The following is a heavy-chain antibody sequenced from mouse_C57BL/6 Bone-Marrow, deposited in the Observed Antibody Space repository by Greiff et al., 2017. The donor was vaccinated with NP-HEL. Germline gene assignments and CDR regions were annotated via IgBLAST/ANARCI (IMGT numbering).Heavy chain of an antibody. V-gene: IGHV1-69*01. Sequence: QVQLQQSGAELVMPGASVKLSCKASGYTFTSYWMHWVKQRPGQGLEWIGEIDPSDSYTNYNQKFKGKSTLTVDKSSSTAYMQLSSLTSEDSAVYYCARSGGFFFAYWGQGTLVTVSA. CDR2: IDPSDSYT. CDR3: ARSGGFFFAY. CDR1: GYTFTSYW. J-gene: IGHJ3*01. D-gene: IGHD3-1*01.